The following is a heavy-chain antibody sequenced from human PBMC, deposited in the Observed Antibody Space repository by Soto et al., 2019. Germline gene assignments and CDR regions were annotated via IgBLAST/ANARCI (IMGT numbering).Heavy chain of an antibody. CDR3: ARVGIAAEIYYGMDV. CDR2: INAGNGNT. Sequence: GASVKVSCKASGYTFTSYAMHWVRQAPGQRLEWMGWINAGNGNTKYSQKFQGRVTITRDTSASTAYMELSSLRSEDTAVYYCARVGIAAEIYYGMDVWGQGTTVTVSS. D-gene: IGHD6-13*01. CDR1: GYTFTSYA. J-gene: IGHJ6*02. V-gene: IGHV1-3*01.